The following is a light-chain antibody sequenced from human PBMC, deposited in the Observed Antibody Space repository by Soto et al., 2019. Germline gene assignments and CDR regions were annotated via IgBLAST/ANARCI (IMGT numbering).Light chain of an antibody. CDR3: QVWDSSSDLRGV. CDR1: NIGSKS. J-gene: IGLJ2*01. Sequence: SYELTQPPSVSVAPGKTARITCGGNNIGSKSVHWYQQKPGQAPVLVIYYDNDRPSGIPERFSGSNSGNTATLTISRVEAVDEADYYCQVWDSSSDLRGVFGGGTKVTVL. CDR2: YDN. V-gene: IGLV3-21*04.